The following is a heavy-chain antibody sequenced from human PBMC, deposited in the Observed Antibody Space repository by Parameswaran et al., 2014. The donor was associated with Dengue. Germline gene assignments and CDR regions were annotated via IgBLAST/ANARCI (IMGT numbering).Heavy chain of an antibody. Sequence: WVRQAPGQRLEWMGWITAGNGNTKYSQKFQGRVTITSDTSASTAYMELSSLRSEDTAIYYCARKQIGEYYFDYWGQGALVTVSS. CDR3: ARKQIGEYYFDY. CDR2: ITAGNGNT. D-gene: IGHD3-10*01. J-gene: IGHJ4*02. V-gene: IGHV1-3*01.